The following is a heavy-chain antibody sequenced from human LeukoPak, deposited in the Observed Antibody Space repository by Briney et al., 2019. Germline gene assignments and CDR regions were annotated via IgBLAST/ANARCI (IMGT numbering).Heavy chain of an antibody. CDR3: ARDYSYGTNWFDP. CDR2: IKQDGSEK. D-gene: IGHD5-18*01. V-gene: IGHV3-7*03. J-gene: IGHJ5*02. Sequence: GGSLRLSCAASGFIFSSYWMSWVRQAPGKGLEWVANIKQDGSEKYYVDSVKGRFTISRDNAKNSLYLQMNSLRAEDTAVYYCARDYSYGTNWFDPWGQGTLVTVSS. CDR1: GFIFSSYW.